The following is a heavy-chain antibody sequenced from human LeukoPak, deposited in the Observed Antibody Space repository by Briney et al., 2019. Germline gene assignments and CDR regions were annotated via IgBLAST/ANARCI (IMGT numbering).Heavy chain of an antibody. D-gene: IGHD3-3*01. Sequence: GGSLRLSCAASGLTLSNAWMNWVRQAPGRGLEWVGRSKSKADGGAIDYGAPVKGRFNISRDDSKNTLYLQMNSLKTEDTGVYYCTVGVNYWGQGTLVTVSS. CDR1: GLTLSNAW. J-gene: IGHJ4*02. CDR2: SKSKADGGAI. CDR3: TVGVNY. V-gene: IGHV3-15*07.